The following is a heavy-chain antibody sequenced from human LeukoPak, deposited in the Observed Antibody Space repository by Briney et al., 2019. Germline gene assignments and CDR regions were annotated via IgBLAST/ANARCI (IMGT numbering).Heavy chain of an antibody. Sequence: SVKVSCKASGGTFSSYAISWVRQAPGQGLEWMGRIIPILGIANYAQKFQGRVTITADKSTSTAYMELSSLRSEDTAVYYCAREIAVAGSAWFDPWGQGTLVTVSS. CDR1: GGTFSSYA. CDR3: AREIAVAGSAWFDP. CDR2: IIPILGIA. D-gene: IGHD6-19*01. V-gene: IGHV1-69*04. J-gene: IGHJ5*02.